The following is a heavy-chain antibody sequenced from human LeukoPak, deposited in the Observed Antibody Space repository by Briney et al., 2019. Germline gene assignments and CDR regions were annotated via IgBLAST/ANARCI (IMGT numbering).Heavy chain of an antibody. V-gene: IGHV3-11*01. CDR3: ARDRSSGWSPAFDY. D-gene: IGHD6-19*01. CDR1: GFTFSYYY. Sequence: GGSLRLSCGASGFTFSYYYMSWIRQAPGKGLEWVSYISSSGSIIYYADSVKGRFTISRDNAKTSLYLQMNSLRAEDTAVYYCARDRSSGWSPAFDYWGQGTLVTVSS. CDR2: ISSSGSII. J-gene: IGHJ4*02.